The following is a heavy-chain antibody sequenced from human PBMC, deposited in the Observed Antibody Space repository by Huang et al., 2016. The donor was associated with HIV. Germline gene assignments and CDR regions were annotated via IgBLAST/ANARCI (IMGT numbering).Heavy chain of an antibody. V-gene: IGHV5-51*01. D-gene: IGHD6-6*01. CDR3: ARRFSSSSGYFDY. CDR1: GYSFSSYW. J-gene: IGHJ4*02. CDR2: IFPDDADT. Sequence: VQLVQSGAEVKKPGESLKISCKGSGYSFSSYWIAWVRQMPGKGLEWMGVIFPDDADTTYSPSFEGKVTISAEKSIGTAYLQWSSLKALDTAMYYCARRFSSSSGYFDYWGQGSLVTVSS.